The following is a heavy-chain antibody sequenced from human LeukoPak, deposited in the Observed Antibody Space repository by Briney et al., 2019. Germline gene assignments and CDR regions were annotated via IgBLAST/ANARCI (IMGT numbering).Heavy chain of an antibody. V-gene: IGHV3-48*03. J-gene: IGHJ3*02. CDR1: GFTFSSYE. D-gene: IGHD2-2*01. CDR2: ISSSGSTI. CDR3: ARGSVGYCSSTSCYLDDALDI. Sequence: GGSLRLSCAASGFTFSSYEMNWVRQAPGKGLEWVSYISSSGSTIYYADSVKGRFTISRDNAKNSLYLQMNSLRAEDMAVYYCARGSVGYCSSTSCYLDDALDIWGQGTMVTVSS.